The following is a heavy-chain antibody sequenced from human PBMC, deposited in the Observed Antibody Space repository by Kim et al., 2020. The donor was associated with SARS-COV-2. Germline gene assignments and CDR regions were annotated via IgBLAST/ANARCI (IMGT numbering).Heavy chain of an antibody. V-gene: IGHV4-4*02. CDR1: GGSISSSNW. J-gene: IGHJ6*02. D-gene: IGHD3-9*01. Sequence: SETLSLTCAVSGGSISSSNWWSWVRQPPGKGLEWIGEIYHSGSTNYNPSLKSRVTISVDKSKNQFSLKLSSVTAADTAVYYCARDHEITIFSYYYYGMDVWGQGTTVTVSS. CDR2: IYHSGST. CDR3: ARDHEITIFSYYYYGMDV.